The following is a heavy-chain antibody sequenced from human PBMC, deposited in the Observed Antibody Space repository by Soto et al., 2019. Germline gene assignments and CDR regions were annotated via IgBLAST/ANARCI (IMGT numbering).Heavy chain of an antibody. CDR3: ARDRNPDYDFWSGYPGFDY. D-gene: IGHD3-3*01. J-gene: IGHJ4*02. V-gene: IGHV1-46*03. Sequence: ASVKVSCKASGYTFTSYYMHWVRQAPGQGLEWMGIINPSGGSTSYAQKFQGRVTMTRDTSTSTVYMELSSLRSEDTAVYYCARDRNPDYDFWSGYPGFDYWGQGTLVTVSS. CDR1: GYTFTSYY. CDR2: INPSGGST.